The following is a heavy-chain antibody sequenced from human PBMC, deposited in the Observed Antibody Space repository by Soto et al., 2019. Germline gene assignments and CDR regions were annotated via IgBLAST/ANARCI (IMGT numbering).Heavy chain of an antibody. V-gene: IGHV1-18*01. CDR3: ARGSHPTKKLELDY. J-gene: IGHJ4*02. Sequence: ASVNVSCKASGYTFTSYGISWVRQAPGQGLEWMGWISAYNGNTNYAQKLQGRVTMTTDTSTSTAYMELRSLRSDDTAVYYCARGSHPTKKLELDYWGQGTLVTVSS. CDR1: GYTFTSYG. CDR2: ISAYNGNT. D-gene: IGHD1-7*01.